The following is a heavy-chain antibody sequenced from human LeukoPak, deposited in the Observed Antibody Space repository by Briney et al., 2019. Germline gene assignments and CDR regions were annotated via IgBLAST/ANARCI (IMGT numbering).Heavy chain of an antibody. CDR1: GYSISSGYY. V-gene: IGHV4-38-2*01. J-gene: IGHJ4*02. CDR2: IYHTGNT. D-gene: IGHD3-22*01. Sequence: SETLSLTCAVSGYSISSGYYWGWIRQPPGKGLEWIGSIYHTGNTYYNPSLKSRVTISVDTSKHQFSLKLSSVTAADTAVYYCARHYDSSGYSHFDYWGQGTPVTVSS. CDR3: ARHYDSSGYSHFDY.